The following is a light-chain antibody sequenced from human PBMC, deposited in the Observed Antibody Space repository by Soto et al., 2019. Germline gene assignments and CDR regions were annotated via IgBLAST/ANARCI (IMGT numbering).Light chain of an antibody. V-gene: IGKV3-20*01. CDR2: LAS. CDR1: QSVASDY. J-gene: IGKJ1*01. Sequence: EIVLTQSPGTLSLSPGDRATLSCRASQSVASDYLAWYQQKPGQAPRLLIYLASSRATGVPDRFSGSGSGTDFTLTIDRLEPEDCAVYYCQQYGSSPLTWTFGQGTKVDIK. CDR3: QQYGSSPLTWT.